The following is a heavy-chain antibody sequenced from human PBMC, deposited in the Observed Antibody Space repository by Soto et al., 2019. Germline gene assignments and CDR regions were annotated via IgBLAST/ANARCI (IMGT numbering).Heavy chain of an antibody. D-gene: IGHD5-12*01. Sequence: ASVKVSCKASGYTFTSYDINWVRQATGQGLEWMGWMNPNSGNTGYAQKFQGRVTMTRNTSISTAYMELSSLRSEDTAVYYCARVGVGVYSGYEGNWFDPWGQGTLVTVSS. CDR1: GYTFTSYD. V-gene: IGHV1-8*01. J-gene: IGHJ5*02. CDR2: MNPNSGNT. CDR3: ARVGVGVYSGYEGNWFDP.